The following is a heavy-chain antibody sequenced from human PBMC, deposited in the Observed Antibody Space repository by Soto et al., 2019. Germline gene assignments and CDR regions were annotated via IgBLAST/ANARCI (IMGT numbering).Heavy chain of an antibody. D-gene: IGHD5-12*01. V-gene: IGHV5-51*01. CDR2: IYPGDSDT. J-gene: IGHJ1*01. CDR3: AVVRSGYDLDGYFQH. CDR1: GYSFTSYW. Sequence: GESLKISCKGSGYSFTSYWIGWVRQMPGKGLEWMGIIYPGDSDTRYSPSFQGQVTISADKSISTAYLQWSSLKASDTAMYYCAVVRSGYDLDGYFQHWGQGTLVTVSS.